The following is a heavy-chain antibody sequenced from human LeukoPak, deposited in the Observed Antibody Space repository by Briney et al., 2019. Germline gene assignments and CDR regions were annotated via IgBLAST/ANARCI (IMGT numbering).Heavy chain of an antibody. CDR2: ISAYNGNT. J-gene: IGHJ3*02. CDR3: ARGPLSRYYDFWSGYYSGGSRGAFDI. Sequence: ASVKVSCKASGYTFTSYGISWVRQAPGQGLEWMGWISAYNGNTNYAQKLQGRVTMTTDTSTSTAYMELRSLRSDDTAVYYCARGPLSRYYDFWSGYYSGGSRGAFDIWGQGTMVTVSS. D-gene: IGHD3-3*01. V-gene: IGHV1-18*01. CDR1: GYTFTSYG.